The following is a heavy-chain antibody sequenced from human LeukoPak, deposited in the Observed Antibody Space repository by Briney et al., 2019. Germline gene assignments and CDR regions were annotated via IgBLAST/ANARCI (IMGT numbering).Heavy chain of an antibody. J-gene: IGHJ4*02. CDR2: IRGNGET. CDR1: GLRFSSFA. Sequence: PGGSLRLSCAASGLRFSSFAMSWVRQGPARGLEWVPSIRGNGETLYADSVKGRFTLSSDSSRNTVYFQLNNLRVEDTAIYYCAKASWVSSTDAVRWGQGTLVTVSS. CDR3: AKASWVSSTDAVR. V-gene: IGHV3-23*01. D-gene: IGHD3-16*01.